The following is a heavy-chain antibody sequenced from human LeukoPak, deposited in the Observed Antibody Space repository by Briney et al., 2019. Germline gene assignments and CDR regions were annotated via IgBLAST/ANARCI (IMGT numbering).Heavy chain of an antibody. CDR2: IIPIFGTA. D-gene: IGHD2-15*01. Sequence: GASVKVSCKASGYTFTSYGISWVRQAPGQGLEWMGGIIPIFGTANYAQKFQGRVTITADESTSTAYMELSSLRSEDTAVYYCAREDCSGGSCYSGYWGQGTLVTVSS. V-gene: IGHV1-69*13. CDR1: GYTFTSYG. J-gene: IGHJ4*02. CDR3: AREDCSGGSCYSGY.